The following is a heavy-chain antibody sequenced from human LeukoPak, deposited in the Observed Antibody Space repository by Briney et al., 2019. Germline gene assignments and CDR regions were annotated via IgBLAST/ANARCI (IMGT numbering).Heavy chain of an antibody. V-gene: IGHV3-7*04. D-gene: IGHD3-22*01. CDR3: ARGGGRSGFFPH. CDR2: IKQDGSEK. Sequence: PEGSLRLSCAASGFTFSSSWMSWVRQAPGKGLEWVANIKQDGSEKYYVDSVTGRFTISRDNAKNSLYLQMNSLRAEDTAVYYCARGGGRSGFFPHWGQGTLVTVSP. CDR1: GFTFSSSW. J-gene: IGHJ4*02.